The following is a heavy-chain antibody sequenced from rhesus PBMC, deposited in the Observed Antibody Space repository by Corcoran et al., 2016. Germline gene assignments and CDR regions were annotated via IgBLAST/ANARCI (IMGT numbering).Heavy chain of an antibody. V-gene: IGHV4-169*02. Sequence: QVQLQESGPGLVQPSETLSVTCAVSGGSLSRSYWSWIRQAPCKELEWIGYIYGSGSSTNYNPSLKSRVTLSVDTSKNQFSLKLSSVTAADTAVYYCASARSSSGQGWYFDLWGPGTPITISS. D-gene: IGHD6-31*01. CDR3: ASARSSSGQGWYFDL. CDR2: IYGSGSST. CDR1: GGSLSRSY. J-gene: IGHJ2*01.